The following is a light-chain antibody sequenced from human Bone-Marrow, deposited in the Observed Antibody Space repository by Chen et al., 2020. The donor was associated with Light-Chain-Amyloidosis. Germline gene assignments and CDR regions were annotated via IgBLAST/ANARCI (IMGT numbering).Light chain of an antibody. CDR1: RANIANNY. CDR2: DNN. Sequence: QSVLTQPPTVSTAPGQRVTISCSGRRANIANNYLSWYQQLTGTAPKLLISDNNKRPSWIPARFSGSECGASAPLGKTGLQAGDVADYFWGAYDNGLSDWRFGGETKLTVL. CDR3: GAYDNGLSDWR. V-gene: IGLV1-51*01. J-gene: IGLJ3*02.